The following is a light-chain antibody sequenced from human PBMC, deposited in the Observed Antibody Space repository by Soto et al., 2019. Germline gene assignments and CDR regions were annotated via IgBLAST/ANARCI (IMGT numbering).Light chain of an antibody. CDR3: CSYAGRSTPYV. V-gene: IGLV2-11*01. Sequence: QAVVTQPRSVSGSPGQSVTISCTGTSSDVGGYNYVSWYQQHPGKVPKLMIYDVSKRPSGVPDRFSGPKSGNTASLTISGLQAEDEADYYCCSYAGRSTPYVFGTGTQLTVL. CDR2: DVS. CDR1: SSDVGGYNY. J-gene: IGLJ1*01.